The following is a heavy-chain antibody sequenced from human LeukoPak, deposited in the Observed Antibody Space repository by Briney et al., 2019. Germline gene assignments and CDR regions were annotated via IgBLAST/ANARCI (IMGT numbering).Heavy chain of an antibody. Sequence: SETLSLTCTVSGGSISSYYWSWIRQPPGKGLEWIGYIYYSGSTNYNPSLKSRVTISVDTSKNQFSLKLSSVTAADTAVYYCARYRQDDYFDYWGQGTLVTVS. J-gene: IGHJ4*02. D-gene: IGHD3-16*02. V-gene: IGHV4-59*01. CDR1: GGSISSYY. CDR2: IYYSGST. CDR3: ARYRQDDYFDY.